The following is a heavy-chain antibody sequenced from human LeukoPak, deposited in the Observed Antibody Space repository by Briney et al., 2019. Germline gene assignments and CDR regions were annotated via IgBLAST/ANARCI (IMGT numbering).Heavy chain of an antibody. V-gene: IGHV3-73*01. J-gene: IGHJ5*02. D-gene: IGHD5-12*01. CDR3: TRVATVSAINWFDP. CDR1: GFTFSGSA. CDR2: IRSKANSYAT. Sequence: PGGSLKLSCAASGFTFSGSAMHWVRQASGKGLEWVGRIRSKANSYATAYAASVKGRFTISRDDSKNTAYLQMNSLKTEDAAVYYCTRVATVSAINWFDPWGQGTLVTVSS.